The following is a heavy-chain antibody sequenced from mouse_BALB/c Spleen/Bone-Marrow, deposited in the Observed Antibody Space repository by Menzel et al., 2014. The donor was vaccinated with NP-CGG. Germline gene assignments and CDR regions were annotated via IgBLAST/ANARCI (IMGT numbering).Heavy chain of an antibody. V-gene: IGHV14-3*02. CDR2: IDPANGNT. J-gene: IGHJ3*01. D-gene: IGHD1-1*01. Sequence: EVQLQQSGAELVKPGASVELSCTASGFNTKDTYMHWVKQRPEQGLEWIGRIDPANGNTKYDPKFQGKATITADTSSNTAYLQLGSLTSEDTAVYYCASYYYGSSRFAYWGQGTLVTVSA. CDR1: GFNTKDTY. CDR3: ASYYYGSSRFAY.